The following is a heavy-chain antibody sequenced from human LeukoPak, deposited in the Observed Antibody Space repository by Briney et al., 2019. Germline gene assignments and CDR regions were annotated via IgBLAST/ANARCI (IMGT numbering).Heavy chain of an antibody. CDR3: ARHPGGYYDFWSGNNWFDP. Sequence: PSETLSLTCTVSGGSISSSSYYWGWIRQPRGKGLEWIGSIYCSGSTYNNPSRKSRVTISVDTSKNQFSLKLSSVTAADTAVYYCARHPGGYYDFWSGNNWFDPWGQGTLVTVSS. D-gene: IGHD3-3*01. CDR1: GGSISSSSYY. J-gene: IGHJ5*02. CDR2: IYCSGST. V-gene: IGHV4-39*01.